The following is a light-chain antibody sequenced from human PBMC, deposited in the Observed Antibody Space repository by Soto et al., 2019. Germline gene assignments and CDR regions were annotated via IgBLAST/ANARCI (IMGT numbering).Light chain of an antibody. J-gene: IGKJ1*01. Sequence: EIVMTQSPSTLSVSPGERATLSCRASQSVSSKLALYQQKPGQAPRLLIYGASTRSTGIPARFSGSGSGTEFTLTISSLQSEDFAVYYCQQYNNWPPCTFGQGTKVDIK. CDR3: QQYNNWPPCT. CDR1: QSVSSK. V-gene: IGKV3-15*01. CDR2: GAS.